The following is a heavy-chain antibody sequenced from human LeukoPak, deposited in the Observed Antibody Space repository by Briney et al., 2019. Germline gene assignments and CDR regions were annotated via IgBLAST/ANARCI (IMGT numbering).Heavy chain of an antibody. D-gene: IGHD2-15*01. V-gene: IGHV4-59*12. Sequence: SETLSLTCTVSGGSISSYYWSWIRQPPGKGLEWIGYVYYRGSTNYNPSLKSRVTISVDKSKNQFSLKLSSVTAADTAVYYCASFAVVVVAASGMDVWGQGTTVTVSS. CDR3: ASFAVVVVAASGMDV. CDR2: VYYRGST. J-gene: IGHJ6*02. CDR1: GGSISSYY.